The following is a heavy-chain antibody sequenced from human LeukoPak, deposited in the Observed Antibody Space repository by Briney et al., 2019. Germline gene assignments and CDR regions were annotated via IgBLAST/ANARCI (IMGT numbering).Heavy chain of an antibody. CDR2: IYHSGST. D-gene: IGHD4-17*01. CDR3: ARHDDYGRAFDI. J-gene: IGHJ3*02. V-gene: IGHV4-30-2*01. Sequence: SQTLSLTCAVSGGSISSGGYSWSWIRQPPGKGLEWIGYIYHSGSTYYNPSLKSRVTISVDTSKNQFSLKLSSVTAADTAVYYCARHDDYGRAFDIWGQGTMVTVSS. CDR1: GGSISSGGYS.